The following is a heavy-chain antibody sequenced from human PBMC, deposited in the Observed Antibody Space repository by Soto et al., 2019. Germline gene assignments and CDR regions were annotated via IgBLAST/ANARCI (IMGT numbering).Heavy chain of an antibody. Sequence: QVQLQESGPGLVKPSGTLSLTCAVSGDSVSSPYYWCWVRQSPGKGLEWIGEVFHTGTTSYNPSLRSRVTISMGKSNNQFSLDLTSVTAADTAVYYCARSAGWYAVHSWGPGTLVIVSS. J-gene: IGHJ4*02. CDR2: VFHTGTT. CDR3: ARSAGWYAVHS. CDR1: GDSVSSPYY. V-gene: IGHV4-4*02. D-gene: IGHD6-19*01.